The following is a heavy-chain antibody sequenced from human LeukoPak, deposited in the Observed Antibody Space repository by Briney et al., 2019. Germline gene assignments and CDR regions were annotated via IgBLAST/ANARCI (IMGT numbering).Heavy chain of an antibody. CDR3: ARDGKITMVRGVIKEDYYYYMDV. CDR1: GGTFSSYA. V-gene: IGHV1-69*01. CDR2: IIPIFGTA. Sequence: ASVKVSCKASGGTFSSYAISWVRQAPGHGLEWMGGIIPIFGTANYAQKFQGRVTITADESTSTAYMELSSLRSEDTAVYYCARDGKITMVRGVIKEDYYYYMDVWGKGTTVTVSS. J-gene: IGHJ6*03. D-gene: IGHD3-10*01.